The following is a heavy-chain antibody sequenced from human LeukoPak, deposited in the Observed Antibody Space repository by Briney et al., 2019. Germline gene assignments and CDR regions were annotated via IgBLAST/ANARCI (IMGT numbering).Heavy chain of an antibody. CDR3: ARLPRGAVALYYFDY. CDR2: IYHSGST. Sequence: PSETLSLTCAVSGGSISSSNWWSWVRQPPGKGLEWIGEIYHSGSTNYNPSLKSRVTISVDKSKNQFSLKLSSVTAADTAVYYCARLPRGAVALYYFDYWGQGTLVTVSS. J-gene: IGHJ4*02. CDR1: GGSISSSNW. V-gene: IGHV4-4*02. D-gene: IGHD6-19*01.